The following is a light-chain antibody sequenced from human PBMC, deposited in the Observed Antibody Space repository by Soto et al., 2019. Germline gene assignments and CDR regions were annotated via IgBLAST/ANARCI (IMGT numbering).Light chain of an antibody. CDR1: QSISSSY. J-gene: IGKJ4*01. CDR2: DAS. CDR3: QQYGSSPLT. Sequence: EIVLTQSPGTLSLSPGERATLSCRASQSISSSYLAWYQQKPGQAPRLLIYDASSRATGVPDRFSGSGSGTEFTLTISRLEPEDFAAYYCQQYGSSPLTFGRGTKVEIK. V-gene: IGKV3-20*01.